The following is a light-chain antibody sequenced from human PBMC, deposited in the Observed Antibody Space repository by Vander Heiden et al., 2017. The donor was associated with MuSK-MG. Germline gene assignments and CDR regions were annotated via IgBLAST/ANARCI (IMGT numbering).Light chain of an antibody. CDR3: AAWDDSLNGPV. CDR2: SNN. Sequence: QSVLTQPPSASGTPGQRVTIPCSGSSSNIGSNTVNWYQQLPGTAPKLLIYSNNQRPSGVPERFSGSKSGTSASLAISGLQSEDEADYYCAAWDDSLNGPVFGGGTKLTVL. V-gene: IGLV1-44*01. J-gene: IGLJ3*02. CDR1: SSNIGSNT.